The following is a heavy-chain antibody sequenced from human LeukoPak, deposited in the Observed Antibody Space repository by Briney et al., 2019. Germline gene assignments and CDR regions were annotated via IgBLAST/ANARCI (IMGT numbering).Heavy chain of an antibody. CDR1: GFIFSSYA. V-gene: IGHV3-30-3*01. CDR3: ARDGYKSLDC. CDR2: ISYDGSII. J-gene: IGHJ4*02. Sequence: AGGSLRLSCAPSGFIFSSYAIHWVRQAPGKGLEWVAVISYDGSIIYYADSVKGRFTISRDNSMNTRYLQMNSLRAEDTAVYYCARDGYKSLDCWGQGTLVTVSS. D-gene: IGHD5-24*01.